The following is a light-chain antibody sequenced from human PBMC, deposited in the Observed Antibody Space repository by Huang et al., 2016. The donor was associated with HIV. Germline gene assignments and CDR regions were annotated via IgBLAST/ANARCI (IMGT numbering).Light chain of an antibody. CDR2: DTS. V-gene: IGKV3-11*01. CDR3: QQRGNWPWT. CDR1: QRVTNY. J-gene: IGKJ1*01. Sequence: EIALIQSPATLSLSPGERATLSCRASQRVTNYLGWYQQKPGQAPRLLISDTSNRATGIPARCSGSGSGTDFTLTISSLEPEDSAVYYCQQRGNWPWTVGQGTKVEIK.